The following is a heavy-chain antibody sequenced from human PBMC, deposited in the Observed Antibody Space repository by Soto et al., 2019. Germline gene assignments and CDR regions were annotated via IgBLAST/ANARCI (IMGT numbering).Heavy chain of an antibody. CDR1: GFTFHDSA. CDR3: AKGLCVGTCPFDY. Sequence: EVQLVESGGGLVQPGGSLRLSCAVSGFTFHDSAMHWVRQAPGKGLEWVSSVTLNSGTIGYADSVRGRFTVSRDNARNSLYLQMNSVRAEDTALYFCAKGLCVGTCPFDYWGQGTLVTVSS. CDR2: VTLNSGTI. V-gene: IGHV3-9*01. J-gene: IGHJ4*02. D-gene: IGHD2-21*01.